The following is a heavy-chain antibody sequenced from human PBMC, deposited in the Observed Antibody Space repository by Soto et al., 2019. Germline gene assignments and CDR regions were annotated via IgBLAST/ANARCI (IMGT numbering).Heavy chain of an antibody. CDR1: CGSISSGGYS. CDR3: ARDGRASDEGVRRYYYYGMDV. V-gene: IGHV4-30-2*01. Sequence: PSETLSLTCAVSCGSISSGGYSWSWIRQPPGKGLEWIGYIYHSGSTYYNPSLKSRVTISVDRSKNQFSLKLSSVTAADTAVYYCARDGRASDEGVRRYYYYGMDVWGQGTTVTVSS. CDR2: IYHSGST. J-gene: IGHJ6*02. D-gene: IGHD1-26*01.